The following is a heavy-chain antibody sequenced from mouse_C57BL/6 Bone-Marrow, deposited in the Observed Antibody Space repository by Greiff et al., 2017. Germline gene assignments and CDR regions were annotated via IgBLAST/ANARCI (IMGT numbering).Heavy chain of an antibody. D-gene: IGHD2-3*01. Sequence: EVQLQQSGAELVRPGASVKLSCTASGFNIKDYYMHWVKQRPEQGLEWIGRLVPEVGDTEYAPKFQGKATMTADPSSNTAYLQLSSLTSEDTAVYYCTRRGWGFAYWGQGTLVTVSA. J-gene: IGHJ3*01. CDR3: TRRGWGFAY. V-gene: IGHV14-1*01. CDR1: GFNIKDYY. CDR2: LVPEVGDT.